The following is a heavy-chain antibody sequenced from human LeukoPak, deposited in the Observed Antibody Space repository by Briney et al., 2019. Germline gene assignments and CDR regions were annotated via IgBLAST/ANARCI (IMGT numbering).Heavy chain of an antibody. J-gene: IGHJ5*02. CDR3: ARDHRGYDYVWGSYRRTYNWFDP. Sequence: SETLSLTCTVSGGSISSSSYYWGWIRQPPGKGLEWIGSIYYSGSTYYNPSLKSRVTISVDTSKNQFSLKLSSVTAADTAVYYCARDHRGYDYVWGSYRRTYNWFDPWGQGTLVTVSS. V-gene: IGHV4-39*07. D-gene: IGHD3-16*02. CDR1: GGSISSSSYY. CDR2: IYYSGST.